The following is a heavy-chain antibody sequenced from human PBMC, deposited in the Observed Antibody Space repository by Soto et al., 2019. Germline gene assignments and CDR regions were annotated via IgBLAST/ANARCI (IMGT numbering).Heavy chain of an antibody. J-gene: IGHJ3*02. V-gene: IGHV4-34*01. Sequence: QVQLQQRGAGLLKPSETLSLTCAVYGGFVSSGSFYCSWIRQPPGKGLEWIGEMSHSGGTHLNPSVRSLRTLSVDISKNQFSLKMCSVTAADTALYYGARGERGTATTVVDAFDIWGPGTMVTVSS. D-gene: IGHD1-1*01. CDR1: GGFVSSGSFY. CDR3: ARGERGTATTVVDAFDI. CDR2: MSHSGGT.